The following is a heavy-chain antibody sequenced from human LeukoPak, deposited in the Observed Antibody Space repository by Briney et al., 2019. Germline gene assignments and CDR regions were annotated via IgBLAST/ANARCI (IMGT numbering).Heavy chain of an antibody. CDR1: GVTFSSYW. CDR2: IKQDGSEK. CDR3: ARDGYSHPHGY. V-gene: IGHV3-7*05. D-gene: IGHD5-18*01. Sequence: GGSLRLSCAASGVTFSSYWMSWVRQAPGKGLEWVANIKQDGSEKYYVDSVRGRFTISRDNGKNSLYLQVNSLRAEDTAVYYCARDGYSHPHGYWGQGTLVTVSS. J-gene: IGHJ4*02.